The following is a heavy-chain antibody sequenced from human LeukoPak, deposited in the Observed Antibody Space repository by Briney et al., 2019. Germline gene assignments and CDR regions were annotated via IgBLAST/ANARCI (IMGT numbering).Heavy chain of an antibody. CDR3: AKEATMIVVVIGVYFDY. Sequence: GGTLSPSCAVSGFTFGSHGMGWVRQAPGKGLGWVAAFSCSGGSTYYGDPVKGRFTISIDNSKNTLYLQMNSLRAEDTAVYYCAKEATMIVVVIGVYFDYWGQGTLVTVSS. CDR2: FSCSGGST. D-gene: IGHD3-22*01. V-gene: IGHV3-23*01. CDR1: GFTFGSHG. J-gene: IGHJ4*02.